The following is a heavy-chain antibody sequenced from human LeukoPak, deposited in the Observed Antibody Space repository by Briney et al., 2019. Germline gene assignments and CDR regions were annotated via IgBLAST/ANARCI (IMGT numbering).Heavy chain of an antibody. D-gene: IGHD2-2*01. CDR3: AKDQSSRCSSTSCYTYYGMDV. CDR2: ISGRGGST. J-gene: IGHJ6*02. CDR1: GFTFSSYA. V-gene: IGHV3-23*01. Sequence: GGSLRLSCAASGFTFSSYAMSWVRQAPGKGLEWVSVISGRGGSTYYADSVKGRFTISRDNSKNTLSVQMNSLRAEDTAIYYCAKDQSSRCSSTSCYTYYGMDVWGQGTTVTVSS.